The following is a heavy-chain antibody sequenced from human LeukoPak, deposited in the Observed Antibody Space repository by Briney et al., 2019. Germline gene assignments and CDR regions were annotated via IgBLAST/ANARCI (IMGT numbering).Heavy chain of an antibody. CDR3: AREVGFGPYSGSHPFDP. J-gene: IGHJ5*02. CDR1: GDSVSNNTAA. V-gene: IGHV6-1*01. CDR2: TYYRFKWHN. Sequence: SQTLSLTCAISGDSVSNNTAAWNWIRQSPSRGLEWLGRTYYRFKWHNDYAVSVKSRITISPGTSKNQFSLQLNSVTPEDTAVYYCAREVGFGPYSGSHPFDPWGQGTLVTVSS. D-gene: IGHD1-26*01.